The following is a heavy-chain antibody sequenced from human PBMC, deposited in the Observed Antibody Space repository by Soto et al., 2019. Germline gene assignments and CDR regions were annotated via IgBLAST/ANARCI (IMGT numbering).Heavy chain of an antibody. CDR2: INPNSGVT. CDR3: ARESGGATATLDYYYFYMDG. J-gene: IGHJ6*03. CDR1: GDSFNDYY. V-gene: IGHV1-2*04. D-gene: IGHD1-26*01. Sequence: QVQLVQSGAEVRKPGASVTVSCRSSGDSFNDYYIHWVRQAPGQGLEWMGGINPNSGVTKYAQKFQGWVSMTRDTSLRTVYMQLGRRRSDDTAVYYCARESGGATATLDYYYFYMDGWGTGTTVTVSS.